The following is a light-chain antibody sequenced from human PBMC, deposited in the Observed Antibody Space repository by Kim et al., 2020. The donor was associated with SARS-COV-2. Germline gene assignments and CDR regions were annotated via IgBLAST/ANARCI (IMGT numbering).Light chain of an antibody. CDR1: SSDVGGYNY. Sequence: QSVVTQPASVSGSPGQSITISCTGTSSDVGGYNYVSWYQQYPGKAPKLIIYDVGNRPSGVSNRFSGSKSGNTASLTISELQAEDEADYYCTSYTNINTRVFGGGTQLTVL. V-gene: IGLV2-14*01. CDR2: DVG. J-gene: IGLJ3*02. CDR3: TSYTNINTRV.